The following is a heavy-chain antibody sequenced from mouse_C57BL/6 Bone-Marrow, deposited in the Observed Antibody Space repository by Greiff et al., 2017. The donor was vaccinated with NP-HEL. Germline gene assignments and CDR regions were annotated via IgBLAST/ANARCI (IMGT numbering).Heavy chain of an antibody. D-gene: IGHD1-1*01. V-gene: IGHV1-42*01. CDR1: GYSFTGYY. J-gene: IGHJ2*01. Sequence: VQLQQSGPELVKPGASVKISCKASGYSFTGYYMNWVKQSPEKSLEWIGEINPSTGGTTSNQKFKAKATLTVDKSSSTAYMQLKSLTSEDSAVYYCARLRKGDYFDYWGQGTTLTVSS. CDR2: INPSTGGT. CDR3: ARLRKGDYFDY.